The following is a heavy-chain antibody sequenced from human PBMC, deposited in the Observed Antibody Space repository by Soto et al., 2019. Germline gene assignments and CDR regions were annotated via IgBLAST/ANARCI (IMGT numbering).Heavy chain of an antibody. CDR1: GYSFTSYW. J-gene: IGHJ5*02. CDR2: IYPGDSDT. V-gene: IGHV5-51*01. Sequence: GESLKISCKGSGYSFTSYWIGWVRQMPGKGLEWMGIIYPGDSDTRYSPSFQGQVTISADKSIGTAYLQWSSLKASDTAMYYCERAIEMTTNRRWFDPCGQGPLVTVYS. CDR3: ERAIEMTTNRRWFDP. D-gene: IGHD4-17*01.